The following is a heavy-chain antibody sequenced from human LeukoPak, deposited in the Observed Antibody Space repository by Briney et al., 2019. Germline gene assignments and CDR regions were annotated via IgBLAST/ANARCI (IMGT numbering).Heavy chain of an antibody. J-gene: IGHJ4*02. V-gene: IGHV3-23*01. D-gene: IGHD3-9*01. CDR3: AKLPVAHLRYGALYFDY. CDR2: ISGSGGST. CDR1: GFTFSSYA. Sequence: GGSLRLSCAASGFTFSSYAMSWVRQAPGKGLEWVSAISGSGGSTYYADSVKGRFTISRDNSKNTLYLQMNSLRAEDTAVYYCAKLPVAHLRYGALYFDYWGQGTLVTVSS.